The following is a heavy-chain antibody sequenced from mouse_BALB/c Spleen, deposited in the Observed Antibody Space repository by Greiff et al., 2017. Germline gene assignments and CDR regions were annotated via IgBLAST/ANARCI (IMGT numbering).Heavy chain of an antibody. D-gene: IGHD2-3*01. CDR1: GFTFSSFG. CDR2: ISSGSSTI. V-gene: IGHV5-17*02. Sequence: EVQVVESGGGLVQPGGSRKLSCAASGFTFSSFGMHWVRQAPEKGLEWVAYISSGSSTIYYADTVKGRFTISRDNPKNTLFLQMTSLRSEDTAMYYCASSYDGYYEGFAYWGQGTLVTVSA. CDR3: ASSYDGYYEGFAY. J-gene: IGHJ3*01.